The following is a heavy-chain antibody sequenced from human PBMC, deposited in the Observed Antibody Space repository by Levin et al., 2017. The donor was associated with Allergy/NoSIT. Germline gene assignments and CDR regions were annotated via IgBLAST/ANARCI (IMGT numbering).Heavy chain of an antibody. D-gene: IGHD2/OR15-2a*01. J-gene: IGHJ6*02. CDR1: GGSISSESYY. CDR2: VYYDGSA. CDR3: AGEPNSPYYYHYGLDV. V-gene: IGHV4-39*07. Sequence: SQTLSLTCTVSGGSISSESYYWAWIRQPPGKGLEWIGSVYYDGSAYYIPSLKSRVTISIDTSKNQFSLRLNYVTAADTAVYYCAGEPNSPYYYHYGLDVWGQGTTVTVSS.